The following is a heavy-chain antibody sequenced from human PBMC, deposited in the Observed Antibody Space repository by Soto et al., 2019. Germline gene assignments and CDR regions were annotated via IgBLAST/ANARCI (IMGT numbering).Heavy chain of an antibody. CDR3: ARFPQTAIVGAAYFDY. CDR1: AGTFSSYI. J-gene: IGHJ4*02. D-gene: IGHD1-26*01. Sequence: QVQLVQSGAEVKKPGSSVKVSCKASAGTFSSYIISWVRQAPGQGLEWMGRIIPILGIANYAQKFQGRVTITADKSTSTDYMELSSLRSEDTAVYYCARFPQTAIVGAAYFDYWGQGTLVTVSS. CDR2: IIPILGIA. V-gene: IGHV1-69*02.